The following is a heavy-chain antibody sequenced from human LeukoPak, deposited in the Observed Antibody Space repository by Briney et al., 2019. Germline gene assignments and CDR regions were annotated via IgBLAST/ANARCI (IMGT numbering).Heavy chain of an antibody. CDR2: INHSGST. CDR1: GGSFSGYY. CDR3: ARGRAGALYFDY. D-gene: IGHD4-17*01. J-gene: IGHJ4*02. Sequence: SETLSLTCAVSGGSFSGYYWSWIRQPPGKGLEWIGEINHSGSTNYNPSLKSRVTISVDTSKNQFSLKLSSVTAADTAVYHCARGRAGALYFDYWGQGTLVTVSS. V-gene: IGHV4-34*01.